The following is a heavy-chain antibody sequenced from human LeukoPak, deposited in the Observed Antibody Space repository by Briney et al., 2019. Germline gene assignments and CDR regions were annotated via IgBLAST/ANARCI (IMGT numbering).Heavy chain of an antibody. CDR3: ASRGAYFYY. CDR1: GYSFTGYY. J-gene: IGHJ4*02. D-gene: IGHD5-24*01. Sequence: ATVKVSCQTSGYSFTGYYMHCVRQAPGQGLEWMGLINSKNGGTNCPQKFQGRGTMTTDTSVDTVYMEQSSLASDDTAVYYCASRGAYFYYRGQGTLVTGSS. V-gene: IGHV1-2*02. CDR2: INSKNGGT.